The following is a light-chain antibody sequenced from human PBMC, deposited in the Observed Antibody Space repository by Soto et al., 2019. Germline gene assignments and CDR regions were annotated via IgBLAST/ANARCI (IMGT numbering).Light chain of an antibody. J-gene: IGKJ5*01. CDR2: GAS. Sequence: DIQMTQSPSSLSAFVGDRFTITCRASQSISSYLNWYQQKPGKAPNLLIYGASSLQSGVPSRFSGSGSGTDFTLTISSLQPEDFATYYCQQSYSIPFTFGQGTRLEIK. CDR1: QSISSY. V-gene: IGKV1-39*01. CDR3: QQSYSIPFT.